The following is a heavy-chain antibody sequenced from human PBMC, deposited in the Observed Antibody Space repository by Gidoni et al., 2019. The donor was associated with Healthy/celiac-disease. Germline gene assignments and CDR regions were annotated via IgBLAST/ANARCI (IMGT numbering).Heavy chain of an antibody. J-gene: IGHJ6*03. Sequence: QVTLRESGPALVKPTQTLTLTSTFSGFSLSTSGMCVSWIRQPPGKALEWLARIDWDDDKYYSTSLKTRLTISKDTSKNQVVLTMTNMDPVDTATYYCARTSFLRFGYYYYYYMDVWGKGTTVTVSS. CDR3: ARTSFLRFGYYYYYYMDV. CDR1: GFSLSTSGMC. CDR2: IDWDDDK. V-gene: IGHV2-70*15. D-gene: IGHD3-3*01.